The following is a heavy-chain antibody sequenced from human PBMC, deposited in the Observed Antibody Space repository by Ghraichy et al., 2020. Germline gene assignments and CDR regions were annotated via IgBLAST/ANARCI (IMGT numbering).Heavy chain of an antibody. CDR2: IYWDDDK. V-gene: IGHV2-5*02. CDR3: AHIVYSDYGDYPHYFDY. CDR1: GFSLSTSGVG. D-gene: IGHD4-17*01. Sequence: SGPTLVKPTQTLTLTCTFSGFSLSTSGVGVGWIRQPPGKALEWLALIYWDDDKRYSPSLKSRLTITKDTSKNQVVLTMTNMDPVDTATYYCAHIVYSDYGDYPHYFDYWGQGTLVTVSS. J-gene: IGHJ4*02.